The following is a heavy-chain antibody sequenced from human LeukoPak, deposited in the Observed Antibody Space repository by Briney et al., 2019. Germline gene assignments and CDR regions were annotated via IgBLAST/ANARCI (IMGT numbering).Heavy chain of an antibody. CDR2: INKDGGEK. Sequence: GGSLRLSCAASGFTFSSYWMSWVRQAPGKGLEWVANINKDGGEKYYVDSVKGRFTISRDNAKNSLYLQMNSLRAEDTAVYYCARETYIGVVDYWGQGTLVTVSS. CDR3: ARETYIGVVDY. CDR1: GFTFSSYW. D-gene: IGHD3-3*01. V-gene: IGHV3-7*01. J-gene: IGHJ4*02.